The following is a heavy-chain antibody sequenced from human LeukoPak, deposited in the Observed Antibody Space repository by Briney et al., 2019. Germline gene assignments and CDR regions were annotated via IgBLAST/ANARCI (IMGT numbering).Heavy chain of an antibody. Sequence: GGSLRLSCAASGFTFDDYGMSWVRQAPGKGLEWVSGISWNSGSIGYADSVKGRFTISRDNAKNSLYLQMNSLRAEDTALYYCAKGGIPYYYDRSGYFFYFDYWGQGTLVTVSS. CDR1: GFTFDDYG. J-gene: IGHJ4*02. CDR2: ISWNSGSI. D-gene: IGHD3-22*01. CDR3: AKGGIPYYYDRSGYFFYFDY. V-gene: IGHV3-9*01.